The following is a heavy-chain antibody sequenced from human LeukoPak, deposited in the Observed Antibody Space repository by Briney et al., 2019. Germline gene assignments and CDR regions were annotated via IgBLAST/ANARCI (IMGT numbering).Heavy chain of an antibody. V-gene: IGHV1-69*05. J-gene: IGHJ6*02. CDR1: GGTFSSYA. CDR3: ARDKVGGYFDWSYYYYGMDV. D-gene: IGHD3-9*01. CDR2: IIPIFGTA. Sequence: SVKVSCKASGGTFSSYAISWVRQAPGQGLEWMGGIIPIFGTANYAQKFQGRVTMTTDTSTSTAYMELRSLRSDDTAVYYCARDKVGGYFDWSYYYYGMDVWGQGTTVTVSS.